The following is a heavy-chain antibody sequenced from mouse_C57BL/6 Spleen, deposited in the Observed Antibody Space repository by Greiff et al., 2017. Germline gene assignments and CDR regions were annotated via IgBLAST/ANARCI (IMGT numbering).Heavy chain of an antibody. CDR1: GYTFTSYW. CDR2: IDPSDSYT. V-gene: IGHV1-50*01. Sequence: VQLQQPGAELVKPGASVKLSCKASGYTFTSYWMQWVKQRPGQGLEWIGEIDPSDSYTNYNQKFKGKATLTVDTSSSTAYMQLSSLTSEDSAVYYCARGDPFDYWGQGTTLTVSS. J-gene: IGHJ2*01. D-gene: IGHD3-3*01. CDR3: ARGDPFDY.